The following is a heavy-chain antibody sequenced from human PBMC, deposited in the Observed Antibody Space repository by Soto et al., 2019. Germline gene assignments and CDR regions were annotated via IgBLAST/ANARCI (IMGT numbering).Heavy chain of an antibody. Sequence: SETLSLTCAVYGGSFSGYYWSWIRQPPGKGLEWIGEINHSGSTNYNPSLKSRVTISVDTSKNQFSLKLSSVTAADTAVYYCARAGYSSGWSPGYWGQGTLVTVSS. CDR2: INHSGST. D-gene: IGHD6-19*01. V-gene: IGHV4-34*01. CDR1: GGSFSGYY. CDR3: ARAGYSSGWSPGY. J-gene: IGHJ4*02.